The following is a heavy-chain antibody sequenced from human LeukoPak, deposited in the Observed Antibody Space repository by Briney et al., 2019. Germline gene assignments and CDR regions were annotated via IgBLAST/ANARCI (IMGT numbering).Heavy chain of an antibody. CDR1: GYTFTSYY. Sequence: AASVKVSCKASGYTFTSYYMHWVRQAPGQGLEWMGIINPSGGSTSYAQKFQGRVTMTRDTSTSTVYMELSSLRSEDTAVYYCARDLVVPSGSYAFDIWGQGTMVTVSS. D-gene: IGHD1-26*01. J-gene: IGHJ3*02. V-gene: IGHV1-46*01. CDR2: INPSGGST. CDR3: ARDLVVPSGSYAFDI.